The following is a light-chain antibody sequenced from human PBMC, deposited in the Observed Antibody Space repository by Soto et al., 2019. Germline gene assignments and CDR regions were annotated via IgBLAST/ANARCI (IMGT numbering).Light chain of an antibody. CDR3: QQYNIYPYT. Sequence: MNQSPSTLSATVGDRVTITCRASQSISSWLAWYQQKPGKAPKVLIYKASSLESGVPSRFSGSGSWTEFTLTISSLQPDDFATYYCQQYNIYPYTFGQGTRLEI. CDR2: KAS. CDR1: QSISSW. J-gene: IGKJ5*01. V-gene: IGKV1-5*03.